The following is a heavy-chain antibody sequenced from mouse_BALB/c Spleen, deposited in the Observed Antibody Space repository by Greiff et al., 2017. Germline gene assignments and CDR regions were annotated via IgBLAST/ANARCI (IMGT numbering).Heavy chain of an antibody. CDR1: GYSFTSYW. CDR2: IDPSDSET. J-gene: IGHJ4*01. CDR3: ARRGRYAMDD. V-gene: IGHV1S127*01. Sequence: QVQLQQSGPQLVRPGASVKISCKASGYSFTSYWMHWVKQRPGQGLEWIGMIDPSDSETRLNQKFKDKATLTVDKSSSTAYMQLSSPTSEDSAVYYCARRGRYAMDDWGQGTSVTVSS.